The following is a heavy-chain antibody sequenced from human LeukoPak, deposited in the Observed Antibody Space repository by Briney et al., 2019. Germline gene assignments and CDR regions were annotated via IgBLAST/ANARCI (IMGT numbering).Heavy chain of an antibody. D-gene: IGHD5-24*01. J-gene: IGHJ6*03. CDR3: ARATPNSYYYFCYMDV. CDR1: GDSSSTYY. Sequence: SETLSLTCSVSGDSSSTYYWNWIRQPPGKGPEWIGSIFYNGSTNYNPSLKSRVTISVDRSRIQFSLKLNSVTAADTAVYHCARATPNSYYYFCYMDVWGKGATVTVSS. V-gene: IGHV4-59*01. CDR2: IFYNGST.